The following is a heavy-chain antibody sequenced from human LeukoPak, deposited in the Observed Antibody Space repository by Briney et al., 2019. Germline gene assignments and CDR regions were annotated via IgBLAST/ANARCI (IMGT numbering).Heavy chain of an antibody. D-gene: IGHD5-18*01. V-gene: IGHV4-59*08. Sequence: PSETLSLTCTVSGGSISSYYWSWIRQPPGKGLEWIGYIYYSGSTNYNPSLKSRVTISVDTSKNQFSLKLSSVTAAGTAVYYCAKARYSYGPDAFDIWGQGTMVTVSS. CDR3: AKARYSYGPDAFDI. CDR1: GGSISSYY. CDR2: IYYSGST. J-gene: IGHJ3*02.